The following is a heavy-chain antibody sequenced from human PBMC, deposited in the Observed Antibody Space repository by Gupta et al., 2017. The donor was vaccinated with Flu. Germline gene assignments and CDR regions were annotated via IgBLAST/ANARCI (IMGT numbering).Heavy chain of an antibody. V-gene: IGHV1-46*01. D-gene: IGHD3-3*01. CDR1: GYTFTTYY. J-gene: IGHJ6*02. Sequence: QVQLVQSGAEVKKPGASVNVSCKASGYTFTTYYIHWVRQAPGQGLEWMGRIHPSGGSTTYAQKFQGRVTMTRDTSTSTVYMELSSLRSDDTAVYYCARRDAETIFNGMDVWGQGTTVSVSS. CDR3: ARRDAETIFNGMDV. CDR2: IHPSGGST.